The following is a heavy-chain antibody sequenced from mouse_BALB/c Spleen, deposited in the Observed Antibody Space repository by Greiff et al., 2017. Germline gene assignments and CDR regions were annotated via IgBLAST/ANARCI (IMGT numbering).Heavy chain of an antibody. J-gene: IGHJ4*01. Sequence: VQLQQSGAELVKPGASVKLSCTASGFNIKDTYMHWVKQRPEQGLEWIGRIDPANGNTKYDPKFQGKATITADTSSNTAYLQLSSLTSEDTAVYYCATLYYGYDDAMGYWGQGTSVTVSS. CDR1: GFNIKDTY. CDR2: IDPANGNT. D-gene: IGHD2-2*01. V-gene: IGHV14-3*02. CDR3: ATLYYGYDDAMGY.